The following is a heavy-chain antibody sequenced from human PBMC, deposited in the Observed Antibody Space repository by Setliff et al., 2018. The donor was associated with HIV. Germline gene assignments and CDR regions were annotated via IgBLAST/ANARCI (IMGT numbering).Heavy chain of an antibody. D-gene: IGHD6-19*01. CDR2: IWYDGSNK. Sequence: GESLKISCAASGFTFSSYGMHWVRQAPGKGLEWVAVIWYDGSNKYYADSVKGRLTISRDNSKNTLYLQMNSLRDEDTAVYYCARDLGGIVVAAFDYWGQGTLVTVSS. CDR1: GFTFSSYG. V-gene: IGHV3-33*01. CDR3: ARDLGGIVVAAFDY. J-gene: IGHJ4*02.